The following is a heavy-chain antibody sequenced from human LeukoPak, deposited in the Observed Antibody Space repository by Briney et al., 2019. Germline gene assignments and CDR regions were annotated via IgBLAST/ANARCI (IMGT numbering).Heavy chain of an antibody. CDR1: GGSISSGGYY. D-gene: IGHD6-19*01. Sequence: SQTLSLTCTVSGGSISSGGYYWSWVRQHPEKGLEWIGYIYYSGTAYYNPSLKSRVTMSVDTSKNQFSLKLSSVTAADTAVYYCAGAVKGNWFDPWGQGTLVTVSS. J-gene: IGHJ5*02. CDR2: IYYSGTA. V-gene: IGHV4-30-4*08. CDR3: AGAVKGNWFDP.